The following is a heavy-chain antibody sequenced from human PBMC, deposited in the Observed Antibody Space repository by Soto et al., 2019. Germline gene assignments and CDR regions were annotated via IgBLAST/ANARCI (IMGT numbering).Heavy chain of an antibody. CDR3: ARDMLSGSSPNGYYCYGLDV. CDR2: IWYDGRKQ. Sequence: QVQLVESGGGGVQPGGSLRLSCEASGFTFSTYGMNWVRQAPGKGLEWVAVIWYDGRKQSYADSVRGRLTISRDNSKNTMYLQMNCLRVEDTAVYYCARDMLSGSSPNGYYCYGLDVWGQGTTVTVSS. J-gene: IGHJ6*02. V-gene: IGHV3-33*01. CDR1: GFTFSTYG. D-gene: IGHD1-26*01.